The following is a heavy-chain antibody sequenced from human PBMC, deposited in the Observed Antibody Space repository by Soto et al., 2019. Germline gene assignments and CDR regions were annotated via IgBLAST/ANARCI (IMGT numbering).Heavy chain of an antibody. Sequence: QVQLVESGGGVVQPGRSLRLSCAASGFTFSSFTMHWVRQAPGKGLEWVAFISYDDGTNKYYADSVKGRFTISRDNPKNTLYLQMNSLRAEDTAVYYWARSIAVDGTPDLDYWGQGTLVTVSS. D-gene: IGHD6-19*01. CDR3: ARSIAVDGTPDLDY. J-gene: IGHJ4*02. V-gene: IGHV3-30-3*01. CDR1: GFTFSSFT. CDR2: ISYDDGTNK.